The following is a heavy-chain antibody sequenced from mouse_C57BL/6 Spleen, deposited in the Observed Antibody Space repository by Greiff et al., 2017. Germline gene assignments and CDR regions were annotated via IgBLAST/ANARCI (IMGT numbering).Heavy chain of an antibody. CDR2: ISYDGSN. V-gene: IGHV3-6*01. CDR3: ARERDGYYSSMDY. Sequence: EVQLQQSGPGLVKPSQSLSLTCSVTGYSITSGYYWNWIRQFPGNKLEWMGYISYDGSNNYNPSLKNRISITRDTSKNQFFLKLNSVTTEDTATYYCARERDGYYSSMDYWGQGTSVTVSS. CDR1: GYSITSGYY. D-gene: IGHD2-3*01. J-gene: IGHJ4*01.